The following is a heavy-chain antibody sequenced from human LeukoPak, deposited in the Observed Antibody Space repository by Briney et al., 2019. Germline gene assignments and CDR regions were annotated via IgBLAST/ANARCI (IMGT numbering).Heavy chain of an antibody. CDR3: ARAHQYYDYVWGSYRSYYFDY. CDR2: IYTSGST. V-gene: IGHV4-4*07. Sequence: PSETPSLTCTVSGGSISSYYWSWIRQPAGKGLEWIGRIYTSGSTNYNPSLKSRVTMSVDTSKNQFSLKLSSVTAADTAVYYCARAHQYYDYVWGSYRSYYFDYWGQGTLVTVSS. CDR1: GGSISSYY. D-gene: IGHD3-16*02. J-gene: IGHJ4*02.